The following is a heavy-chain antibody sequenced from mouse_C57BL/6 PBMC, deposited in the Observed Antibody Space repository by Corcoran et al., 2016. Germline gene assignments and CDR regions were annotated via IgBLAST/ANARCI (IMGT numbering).Heavy chain of an antibody. Sequence: QVQLQQSGAELVKPGASVKISCKASGYAFSSYWMNWVKQRPGKGLEWIGQIYPGDGDTNYNGKFKGKATLTADKSSSTAYMQLSSLTSEDSEVYFCARPYYYYGSSWGFDYWGQGTTLTVSS. J-gene: IGHJ2*01. CDR1: GYAFSSYW. V-gene: IGHV1-80*01. CDR2: IYPGDGDT. CDR3: ARPYYYYGSSWGFDY. D-gene: IGHD1-1*01.